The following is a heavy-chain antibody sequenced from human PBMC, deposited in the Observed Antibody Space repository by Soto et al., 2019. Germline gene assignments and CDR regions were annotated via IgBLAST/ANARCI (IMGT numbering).Heavy chain of an antibody. V-gene: IGHV4-31*03. J-gene: IGHJ3*02. CDR3: ARDLRGSGDDAFDI. Sequence: QVQLQESGPGLVKPSQTLSLTCTVSGGSISSGGYYWSWIRQHPGKGLEWIGYIYYSGSTYYNPSLKSRVTISVDTSKNQFALKLSSVTAADTAVYYCARDLRGSGDDAFDIWGQGTMVTVSS. CDR2: IYYSGST. CDR1: GGSISSGGYY. D-gene: IGHD3-10*01.